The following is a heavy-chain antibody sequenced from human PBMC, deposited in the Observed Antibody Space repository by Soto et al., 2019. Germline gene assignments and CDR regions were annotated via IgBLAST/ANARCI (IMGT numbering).Heavy chain of an antibody. D-gene: IGHD2-2*01. CDR1: GFSLSTSGVG. V-gene: IGHV2-5*02. CDR3: ARTIVVVPAAMPRFDY. CDR2: IYWDDDK. J-gene: IGHJ4*02. Sequence: QITLKESGPTLVKPTQTLTLTCTFSGFSLSTSGVGVGWIRQPPGKALEWLALIYWDDDKRYSPSLKSRLTITKDTSKNQVVLTMTNLDPVDTATYYCARTIVVVPAAMPRFDYWGQGTLVTLSS.